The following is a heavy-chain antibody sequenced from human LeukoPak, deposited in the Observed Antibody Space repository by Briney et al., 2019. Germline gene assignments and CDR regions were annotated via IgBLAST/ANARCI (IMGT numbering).Heavy chain of an antibody. Sequence: ASVKVSCKASGYTFTSYGISWVRQAPGQGLEWMGWISAYNGNTNYAQKLQGRATMTTDTSTSTAYMELRSLRSEDTAVYYCAPVDYYGSRYFQHWGQGTLVTVSS. D-gene: IGHD3-10*01. V-gene: IGHV1-18*01. J-gene: IGHJ1*01. CDR3: APVDYYGSRYFQH. CDR2: ISAYNGNT. CDR1: GYTFTSYG.